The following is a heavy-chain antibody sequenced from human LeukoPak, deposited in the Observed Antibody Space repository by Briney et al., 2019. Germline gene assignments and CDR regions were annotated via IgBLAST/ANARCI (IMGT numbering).Heavy chain of an antibody. D-gene: IGHD1-26*01. CDR1: GGXISSYY. V-gene: IGHV4-59*01. J-gene: IGHJ6*02. CDR3: ARGTIVGTPHGMDV. Sequence: PSETLSLTCSLSGGXISSYYWSWIRQPPGKGLEWIGYIYYSGSTNYNPSLKSRVTISVDSSKNQFSLKLSSVTAADTAVYYCARGTIVGTPHGMDVWGQGTTVTVSS. CDR2: IYYSGST.